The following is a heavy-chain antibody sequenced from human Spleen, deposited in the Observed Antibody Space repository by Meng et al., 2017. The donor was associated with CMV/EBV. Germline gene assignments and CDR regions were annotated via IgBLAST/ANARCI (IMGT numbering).Heavy chain of an antibody. V-gene: IGHV2-5*01. Sequence: LRTSGVGVGWILQPPGKALEWLALIYWNDDKRYSPSLKSRLTITKDTSKNRVVLIMTDMDPEDTATYYCARGSRAWTNYEYVWGRIDYWGQGTLVTVSS. CDR3: ARGSRAWTNYEYVWGRIDY. J-gene: IGHJ4*02. D-gene: IGHD3-16*01. CDR1: LRTSGVG. CDR2: IYWNDDK.